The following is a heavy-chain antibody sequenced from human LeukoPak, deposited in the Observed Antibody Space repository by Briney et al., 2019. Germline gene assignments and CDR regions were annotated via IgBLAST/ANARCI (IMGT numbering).Heavy chain of an antibody. J-gene: IGHJ4*02. CDR1: GYSFPNYW. CDR2: IYPGSSDI. V-gene: IGHV5-51*01. Sequence: GESLKISCKGSGYSFPNYWIGWVRQMPGKGLEWMGIIYPGSSDIRYSPSFQGQVTISADKSISTAYLQLSSLKASDTARYYCARQGGGXGYDYSSFWGQGTLVTVSS. CDR3: ARQGGGXGYDYSSF. D-gene: IGHD5-12*01.